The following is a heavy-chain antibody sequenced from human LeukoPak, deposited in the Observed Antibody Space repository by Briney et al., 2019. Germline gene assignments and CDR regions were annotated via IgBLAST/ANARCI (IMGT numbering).Heavy chain of an antibody. CDR2: IYYSGST. D-gene: IGHD3-3*01. CDR1: GGSISSSSYY. Sequence: PSETLSLTCTVSGGSISSSSYYWGWIRQPPGKGLEWIGSIYYSGSTYYNPSLKSRVTMSVDTSKNQFSLKLSSVTAADTAVYYCAREGGAFGVVDQYYFDYWGQGTLVTVSS. V-gene: IGHV4-39*07. J-gene: IGHJ4*02. CDR3: AREGGAFGVVDQYYFDY.